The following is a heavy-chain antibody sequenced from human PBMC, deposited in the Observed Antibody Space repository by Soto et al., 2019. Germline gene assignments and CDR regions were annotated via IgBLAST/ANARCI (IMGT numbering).Heavy chain of an antibody. D-gene: IGHD3-9*01. CDR2: ISYDGSNK. CDR1: GFTFSSYG. CDR3: AGLNFDFYGMDV. V-gene: IGHV3-30*03. J-gene: IGHJ6*02. Sequence: QVQLVESGGGVVQPGRSLRLSCAASGFTFSSYGMHWVRQAPGKGLEWVAVISYDGSNKYYADSVKGRFTISRDNSKNTLYLQMNRLRAEDTAVYYCAGLNFDFYGMDVWGQGTTVTVSS.